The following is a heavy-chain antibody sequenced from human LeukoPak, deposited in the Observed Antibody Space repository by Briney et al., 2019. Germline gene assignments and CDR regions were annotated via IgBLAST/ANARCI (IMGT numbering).Heavy chain of an antibody. Sequence: PSETLSLTXTVSGGSISSYYWSWIRQPAGKGLEGIGRIYTSGSTNYNPSLKSRVTMSVDTSKNQFSLKLSSVTAADTAVYYCARKPNAPYYYYYMDVWGKGTTVTVSS. J-gene: IGHJ6*03. CDR1: GGSISSYY. V-gene: IGHV4-4*07. CDR2: IYTSGST. CDR3: ARKPNAPYYYYYMDV. D-gene: IGHD1-14*01.